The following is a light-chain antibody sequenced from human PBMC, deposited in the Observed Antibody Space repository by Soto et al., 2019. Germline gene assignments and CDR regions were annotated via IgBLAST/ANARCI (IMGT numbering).Light chain of an antibody. V-gene: IGLV1-47*01. Sequence: QSALAQPLAAAGTAGQRVTLSCCGGNYSIGVCDVYWDHHLPGAARRLIMSKTTQRACGVPDRFSASKSGTSGSLAISGLQSEDEAHYYCAACDACMRAYLFGTGTKATVL. J-gene: IGLJ1*01. CDR3: AACDACMRAYL. CDR2: KTT. CDR1: NYSIGVCD.